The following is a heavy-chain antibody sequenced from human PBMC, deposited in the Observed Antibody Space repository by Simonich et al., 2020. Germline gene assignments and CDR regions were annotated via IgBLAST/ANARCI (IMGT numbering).Heavy chain of an antibody. V-gene: IGHV3-21*01. CDR2: ISDSSSYI. J-gene: IGHJ4*02. Sequence: EVQLVESGGGLVKPGGSLRLSCAASGFTFSSYSMNWVRQAPGKGLGGIAAISDSSSYIYYADAVKGRFTISRDNAKNSLYLQMNSLRAEDTAVYYCARARGDSSSWYFDYWGQGTLVTVSS. CDR3: ARARGDSSSWYFDY. CDR1: GFTFSSYS. D-gene: IGHD6-13*01.